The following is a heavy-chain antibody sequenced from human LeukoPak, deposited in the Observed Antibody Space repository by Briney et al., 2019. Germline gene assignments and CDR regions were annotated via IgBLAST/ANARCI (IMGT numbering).Heavy chain of an antibody. Sequence: ASETLSLTCTVSSGSISSYYWSWIRQPPGKGLEWIGYISYSGSTNYNPSLKSRVTISVDTFKNQLSLKLSSVTAADTAVYYCARGPPRDRLDYWGQGTLVTVSS. V-gene: IGHV4-59*01. CDR3: ARGPPRDRLDY. CDR1: SGSISSYY. J-gene: IGHJ4*02. CDR2: ISYSGST.